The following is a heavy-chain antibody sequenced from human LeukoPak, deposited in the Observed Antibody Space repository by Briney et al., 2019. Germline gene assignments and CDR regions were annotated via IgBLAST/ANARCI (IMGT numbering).Heavy chain of an antibody. CDR2: INPNSGGT. J-gene: IGHJ4*02. CDR3: ARGPTSAAGTRVDY. CDR1: GYTFTGYY. V-gene: IGHV1-2*02. D-gene: IGHD6-13*01. Sequence: ASVKVSCKASGYTFTGYYMHWVRQAPGQGLEWMGWINPNSGGTNYAQKFQGRVTMTRDTSISTAYMELSRLRSDDTAVYYCARGPTSAAGTRVDYWGQGTLVTVSS.